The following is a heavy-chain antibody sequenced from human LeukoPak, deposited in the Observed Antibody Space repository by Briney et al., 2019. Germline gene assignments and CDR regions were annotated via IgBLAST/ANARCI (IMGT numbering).Heavy chain of an antibody. CDR2: IYYSGST. Sequence: SETLSLTCTVSGGSINGFYWSWIRQSPGRGLEWIGYIYYSGSTNYNPSLKSRVTISVDTSKNQFSLKLSSVTAADTAVYFCAKDRGSGWDGFDIWGQGTMVTVSS. CDR3: AKDRGSGWDGFDI. D-gene: IGHD3-10*01. J-gene: IGHJ3*02. V-gene: IGHV4-59*01. CDR1: GGSINGFY.